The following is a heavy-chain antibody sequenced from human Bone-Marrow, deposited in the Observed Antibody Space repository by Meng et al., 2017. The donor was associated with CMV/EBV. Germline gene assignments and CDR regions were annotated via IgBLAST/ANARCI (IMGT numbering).Heavy chain of an antibody. D-gene: IGHD2-2*01. CDR2: ISSSGSTI. V-gene: IGHV3-11*04. CDR3: ARGSGGVGRAATRGGGWFDP. Sequence: GGSLRLSCAASGFTFSDYYMSWIRQAPGKGLEGVSYISSSGSTIYYAYSVKGRFTISRDNAKNSLYLQMNSLRAEDTAVYYCARGSGGVGRAATRGGGWFDPWGQRTLVTVSS. CDR1: GFTFSDYY. J-gene: IGHJ5*02.